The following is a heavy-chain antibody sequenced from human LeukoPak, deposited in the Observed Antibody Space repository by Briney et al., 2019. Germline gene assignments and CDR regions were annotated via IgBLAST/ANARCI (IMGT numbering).Heavy chain of an antibody. CDR3: ARPNGSYYRAFDI. D-gene: IGHD1-26*01. Sequence: SVKVSCKSSGGTFSSYAIHWVRQAPGQGLEWMGGIIPMLGTTDYAQKFQGRVTITADEATTAAYMELSSLRSEDTAVYYCARPNGSYYRAFDIWGQGTMVTVSS. J-gene: IGHJ3*02. CDR1: GGTFSSYA. V-gene: IGHV1-69*13. CDR2: IIPMLGTT.